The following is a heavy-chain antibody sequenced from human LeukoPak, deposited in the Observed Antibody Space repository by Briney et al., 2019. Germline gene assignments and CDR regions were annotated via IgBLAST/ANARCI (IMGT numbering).Heavy chain of an antibody. CDR1: GGSISTYY. V-gene: IGHV4-59*01. D-gene: IGHD1-26*01. Sequence: SETLSLTCTVSGGSISTYYWSWIRQPPGKGLEWIGYIYYSGSTNYNPSLKSRVTISVDTSKNQFSLKLSSVTAADTAVYYCARVSGYSIVGATRWFDPWGQGTLVTVSS. CDR2: IYYSGST. CDR3: ARVSGYSIVGATRWFDP. J-gene: IGHJ5*02.